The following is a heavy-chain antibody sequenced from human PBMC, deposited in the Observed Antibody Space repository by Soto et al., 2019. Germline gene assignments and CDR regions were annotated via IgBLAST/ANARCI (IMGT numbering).Heavy chain of an antibody. J-gene: IGHJ6*02. CDR3: ARKGGALLELQVAYGMDV. CDR2: VSAYNGNT. V-gene: IGHV1-18*01. Sequence: QVQLVQSGAEVKKPGASVKVSCKASGYTFTSYGISWVRQAPGQGLEWMGWVSAYNGNTNYAQKLQGRVPMTTDPSTSTAYMELRSLRSDDTAVYYCARKGGALLELQVAYGMDVWGQGTTVTVSS. D-gene: IGHD1-7*01. CDR1: GYTFTSYG.